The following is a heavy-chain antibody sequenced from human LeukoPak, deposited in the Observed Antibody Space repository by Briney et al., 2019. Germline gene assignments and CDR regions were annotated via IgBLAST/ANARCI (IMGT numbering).Heavy chain of an antibody. CDR2: IIPIFGTA. V-gene: IGHV1-69*06. J-gene: IGHJ4*02. Sequence: ASVKVSCKASGGTFSSYAISWVRQAPGQGLEWMGGIIPIFGTANYAQKFQGRVTITADKSTSTAYMELSSLRSEDTAVYYCASTGHDYVWGSYKRWGQGTLVTVSS. CDR1: GGTFSSYA. D-gene: IGHD3-16*01. CDR3: ASTGHDYVWGSYKR.